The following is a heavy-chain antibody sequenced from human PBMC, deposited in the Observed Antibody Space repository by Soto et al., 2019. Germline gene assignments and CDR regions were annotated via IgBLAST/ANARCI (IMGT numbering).Heavy chain of an antibody. CDR1: EFTFSIYA. J-gene: IGHJ4*02. CDR3: AKSRCSGGSCYSGHDYFDY. V-gene: IGHV3-23*01. CDR2: ISGIGST. Sequence: HPGGSLRLSCAASEFTFSIYAMTWVRQAPGKGLEWVSTISGIGSTYYADSVKGRFIISRDNSKNTLYLQMDSLRAEDTAVYYCAKSRCSGGSCYSGHDYFDYWGQGTLVTVSS. D-gene: IGHD2-15*01.